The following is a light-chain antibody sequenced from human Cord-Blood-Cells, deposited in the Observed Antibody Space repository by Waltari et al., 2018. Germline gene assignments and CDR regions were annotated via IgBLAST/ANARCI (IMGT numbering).Light chain of an antibody. CDR2: DDS. CDR3: QVWDSSSDHVV. CDR1: NIGSKS. J-gene: IGLJ2*01. V-gene: IGLV3-21*03. Sequence: SYVLTQPPSVSVAPGKKARITCGGNNIGSKSVHWYQQKPGQAPLLVVYDDSDRPSVIPERFSGSNSGNTATLTISRVESGDEADYYGQVWDSSSDHVVFGGGTKLTVL.